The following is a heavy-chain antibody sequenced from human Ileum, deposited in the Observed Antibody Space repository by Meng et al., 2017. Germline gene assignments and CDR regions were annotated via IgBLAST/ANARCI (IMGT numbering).Heavy chain of an antibody. Sequence: VKFLGAGPGLVRPAGSLSLPCTVSGGSISVSSFWSWVRRSPGKGLEWIDQIYLAGSPNYNPSLESRFTISVDKSKNQFSLRLTSVTAADTAIFYCVRHGGKYFDSWGQGTLVTVSS. V-gene: IGHV4-4*02. J-gene: IGHJ4*02. D-gene: IGHD2-15*01. CDR1: GGSISVSSF. CDR2: IYLAGSP. CDR3: VRHGGKYFDS.